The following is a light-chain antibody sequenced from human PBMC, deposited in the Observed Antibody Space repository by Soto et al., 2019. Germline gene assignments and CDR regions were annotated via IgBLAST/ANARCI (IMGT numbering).Light chain of an antibody. J-gene: IGKJ1*01. V-gene: IGKV3-15*01. CDR2: GAS. CDR1: QSISTF. Sequence: EFVMAQSPATLSLDTGERATLSCRASQSISTFLAWYQQKPGQAPRLLIYGASTRATGIPARFSGSGSGTEFTLTISSLQPDDFAPYYCQQYNSYSWTFGQGTKVDI. CDR3: QQYNSYSWT.